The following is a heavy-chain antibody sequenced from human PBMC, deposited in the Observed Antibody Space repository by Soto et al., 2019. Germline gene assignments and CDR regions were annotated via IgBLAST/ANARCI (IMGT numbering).Heavy chain of an antibody. Sequence: EVQLVESGGGLVQPGGSLRLSCGASGFTFTTYWMSWVRQAPGRGLEWVANIKQGGSETYYADSVRGRCTSSRDNTKNSLHLQMTSLRAEDTAVYFCARQHRMQWIAPDYWGQGALVTVSS. V-gene: IGHV3-7*04. CDR2: IKQGGSET. J-gene: IGHJ4*02. CDR3: ARQHRMQWIAPDY. D-gene: IGHD6-19*01. CDR1: GFTFTTYW.